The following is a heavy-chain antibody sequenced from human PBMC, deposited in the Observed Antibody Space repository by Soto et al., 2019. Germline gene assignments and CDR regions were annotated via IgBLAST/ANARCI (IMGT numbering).Heavy chain of an antibody. V-gene: IGHV1-2*02. Sequence: ASVKVSCKASGFTFTGHYIHWVRQAPGQGLEWMGWINPNSGGTSYAQKFQGRVTMTRDTSITTAYMELSRLSSDDTAVYYCAKIGRFLRTSLGYFDYWGQGTLVTVSA. CDR2: INPNSGGT. CDR1: GFTFTGHY. CDR3: AKIGRFLRTSLGYFDY. D-gene: IGHD3-10*01. J-gene: IGHJ4*02.